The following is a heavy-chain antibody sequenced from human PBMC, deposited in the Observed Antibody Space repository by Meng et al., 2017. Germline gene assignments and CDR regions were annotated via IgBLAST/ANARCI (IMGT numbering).Heavy chain of an antibody. V-gene: IGHV3-30*16. CDR2: ITKDGSRK. CDR3: ARDFDY. J-gene: IGHJ4*02. Sequence: QVEVGESGGAVGPHGRSLSLSCAASGFIFSNYEMHWVREAPCKGLEWVACITKDGSRKYYLGSVRGRFTISRDNSKNTLYLEMNSLRSEDTALYYCARDFDYWGQGTLVTVSS. CDR1: GFIFSNYE.